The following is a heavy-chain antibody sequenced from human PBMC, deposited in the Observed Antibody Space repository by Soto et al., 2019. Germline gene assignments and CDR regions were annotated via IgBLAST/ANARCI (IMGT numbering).Heavy chain of an antibody. CDR3: ARDHMLYDPIRGGPPSAFDI. J-gene: IGHJ3*02. CDR1: GYVFGSYG. D-gene: IGHD2-8*01. Sequence: ASVKVSCKASGYVFGSYGISWVRQAPGQGLEWMGWISGYNFNTHYAQKLQGRVTMTTDTSTSTAYMELRSLNSDDTAVYYCARDHMLYDPIRGGPPSAFDIWGQ. V-gene: IGHV1-18*01. CDR2: ISGYNFNT.